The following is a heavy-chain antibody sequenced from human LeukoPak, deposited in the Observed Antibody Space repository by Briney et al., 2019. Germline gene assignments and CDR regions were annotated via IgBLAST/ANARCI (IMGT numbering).Heavy chain of an antibody. CDR1: GYSISSGYY. V-gene: IGHV4-38-2*01. CDR2: IYHSGST. CDR3: ERGSTGPQDAFDI. Sequence: PSETLSLTCAVSGYSISSGYYWGWIRQPPGKGLEWIGSIYHSGSTYYNPSLKSRVTISVDTSKNQFSLKLSSVTAADTAVYYCERGSTGPQDAFDIWGQGTMVTVSS. J-gene: IGHJ3*02.